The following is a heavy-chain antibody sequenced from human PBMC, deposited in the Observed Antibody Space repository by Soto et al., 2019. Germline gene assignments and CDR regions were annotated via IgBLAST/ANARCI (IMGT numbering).Heavy chain of an antibody. J-gene: IGHJ4*02. CDR2: ISSSSSYI. V-gene: IGHV3-21*01. CDR1: GFTFSSYI. D-gene: IGHD2-8*01. CDR3: ASKGVFRRDLPFH. Sequence: EVQLVESGGGLVKPGGSLRLSCAASGFTFSSYIMNWVRQAPGKGLEWVSSISSSSSYIYYADSVKGRFTISRDNAKNALYLQINSLRAEDTAVYYCASKGVFRRDLPFHWGQGTLVTVSS.